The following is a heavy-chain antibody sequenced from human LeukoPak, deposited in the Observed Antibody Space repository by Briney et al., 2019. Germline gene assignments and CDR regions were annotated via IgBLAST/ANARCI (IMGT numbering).Heavy chain of an antibody. CDR2: INPNSGGT. CDR3: AFYCSSTSRYLGNDY. V-gene: IGHV1-2*02. Sequence: GASVKVSCKASGYTFTGYYMHWVRQAPGQGLEWMGWINPNSGGTNYAQKFQGRVTMTRDTSISTAYMELSRLRSDDTAVYYCAFYCSSTSRYLGNDYWGQGTLVTVPS. D-gene: IGHD2-2*01. J-gene: IGHJ4*02. CDR1: GYTFTGYY.